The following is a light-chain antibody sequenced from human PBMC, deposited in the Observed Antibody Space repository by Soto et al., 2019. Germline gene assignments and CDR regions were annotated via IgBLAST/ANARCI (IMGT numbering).Light chain of an antibody. Sequence: EILLAQSPATLSLSPGERATLSWRASQSVGSYLAWYQQKPGQAPRLLIYDASSRATGIPDRLSGSGSGTDFTLAIRRLEPEDSAVYYCQQYGSPWTFGQGTKVDIK. CDR2: DAS. CDR1: QSVGSY. V-gene: IGKV3-20*01. CDR3: QQYGSPWT. J-gene: IGKJ1*01.